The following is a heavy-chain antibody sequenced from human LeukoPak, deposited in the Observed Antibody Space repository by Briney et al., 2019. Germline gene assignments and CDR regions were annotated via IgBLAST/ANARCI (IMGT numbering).Heavy chain of an antibody. CDR3: VKGITSHDFFSRGD. D-gene: IGHD3-10*01. CDR1: GFTFSDYY. V-gene: IGHV3-11*01. J-gene: IGHJ4*02. CDR2: ISSSGSTI. Sequence: GGSLRLSCAASGFTFSDYYMSWIRQAPGKGLEWVSYISSSGSTIYYADSVKGRFTISRDNAKNSLYLQMSSLRAEDTAVYYCVKGITSHDFFSRGDWGQGTLVTVSS.